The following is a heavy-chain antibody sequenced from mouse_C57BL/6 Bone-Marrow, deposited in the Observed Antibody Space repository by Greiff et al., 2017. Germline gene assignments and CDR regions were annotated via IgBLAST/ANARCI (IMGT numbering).Heavy chain of an antibody. CDR2: INPSTGGT. Sequence: EVQLQESGPELVKPGASVKISCKASGYSFTGYYMNWVKQSPEKSLEWIGEINPSTGGTTYNQKFQAKATLTVDKSTSTAYMQLKSLTSEDSAVYYCARDSSGLQAMDYWGQGTSVTVSS. D-gene: IGHD3-2*02. CDR1: GYSFTGYY. V-gene: IGHV1-42*01. J-gene: IGHJ4*01. CDR3: ARDSSGLQAMDY.